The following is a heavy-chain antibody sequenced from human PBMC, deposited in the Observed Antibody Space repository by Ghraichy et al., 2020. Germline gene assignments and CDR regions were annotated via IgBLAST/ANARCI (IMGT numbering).Heavy chain of an antibody. CDR3: ARSHFTSISGRSDF. CDR1: GFTTGSYW. V-gene: IGHV3-7*03. CDR2: INQDGSER. D-gene: IGHD1-26*01. J-gene: IGHJ4*02. Sequence: GESLNISCAASGFTTGSYWMSWVRQVPGKGLQWVANINQDGSERYYVEPVKGRFTISRDNAKNSMYLQINSLTVDDTAVYFCARSHFTSISGRSDFWGQGTRVTVSS.